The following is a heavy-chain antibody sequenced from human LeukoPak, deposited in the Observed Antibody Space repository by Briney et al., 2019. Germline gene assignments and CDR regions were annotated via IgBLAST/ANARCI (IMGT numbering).Heavy chain of an antibody. CDR1: GFTFSSYA. CDR2: ISGSGGST. J-gene: IGHJ6*03. Sequence: GGSLRLSXAASGFTFSSYAMSWVRQAPGKGLEWVSAISGSGGSTYYADSVKGRFTISRDNSKNTLYLQMNSLRAEDTAVYYCAKGGDPYYYYYYMDVWGKGTTVTVSS. CDR3: AKGGDPYYYYYYMDV. D-gene: IGHD3-16*01. V-gene: IGHV3-23*01.